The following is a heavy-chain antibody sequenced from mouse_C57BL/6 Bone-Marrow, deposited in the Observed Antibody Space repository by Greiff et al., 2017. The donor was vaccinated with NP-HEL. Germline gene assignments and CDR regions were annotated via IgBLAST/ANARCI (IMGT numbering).Heavy chain of an antibody. Sequence: VQLQQSGPELARPWASVKISCQAFYTFSRRVHFAIRDTNYWMQWVKQRPGQGLEWIGAIYPGNGDTSYNQKFKGKATLTADKSSSTAYMLLSSLTSEDSAVYYCVLETGAGDWYFDVWGTGTTVTVSS. CDR1: YTFSRRVH. CDR2: GQGLEWIG. CDR3: SEDSAVYYCVLETGAGDWYFDV. J-gene: IGHJ1*03. V-gene: IGHV1-87*01.